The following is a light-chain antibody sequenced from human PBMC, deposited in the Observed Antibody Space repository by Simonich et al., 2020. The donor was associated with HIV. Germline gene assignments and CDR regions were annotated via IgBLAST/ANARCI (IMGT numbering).Light chain of an antibody. CDR1: SSDVGSYNY. CDR3: CSYAGSYPTYV. CDR2: DVS. J-gene: IGLJ1*01. Sequence: QSALTQPASVSGSPGQSITISCTGTSSDVGSYNYVSWYQHHPGKAPKLMIYDVSKRPSGVPDRFSGSKSCNTAYLTISGLQAEDEADYYCCSYAGSYPTYVFGTGTKVTVL. V-gene: IGLV2-11*01.